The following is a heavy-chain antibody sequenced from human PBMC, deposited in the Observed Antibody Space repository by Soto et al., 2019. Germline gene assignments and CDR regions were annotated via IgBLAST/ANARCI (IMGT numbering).Heavy chain of an antibody. CDR1: GGSINSRTFW. D-gene: IGHD4-4*01. J-gene: IGHJ4*02. CDR3: ARHPRDDYNYGGSGIFDY. V-gene: IGHV4-39*01. Sequence: SDSLSLSCSWSGGSINSRTFWGAWIRQPPGKGLEWIGDMYYSGSSYSSPSLKSRVTLSVDTSKNQLSLKLNSVTAADTAVYYCARHPRDDYNYGGSGIFDYWGQGTQVTVSS. CDR2: MYYSGSS.